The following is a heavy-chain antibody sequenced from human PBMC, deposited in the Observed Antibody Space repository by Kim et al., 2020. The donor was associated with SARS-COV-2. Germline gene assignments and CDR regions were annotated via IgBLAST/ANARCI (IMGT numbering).Heavy chain of an antibody. D-gene: IGHD2-2*01. Sequence: GGSLRLSCAASGFTFSSYAMHWVRQAPGKGLEWVAVISYDGSNKYYADSVKGRFTISRDNSKNTLYLQMNSLRAEETAVYYCARERRSIVVVPAEMNAF. CDR3: ARERRSIVVVPAEMNAF. V-gene: IGHV3-30-3*01. J-gene: IGHJ3*01. CDR1: GFTFSSYA. CDR2: ISYDGSNK.